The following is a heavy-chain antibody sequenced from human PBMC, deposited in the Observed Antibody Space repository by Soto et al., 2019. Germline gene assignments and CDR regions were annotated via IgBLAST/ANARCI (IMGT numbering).Heavy chain of an antibody. J-gene: IGHJ4*02. CDR2: ISDSGGST. CDR3: AKDGGWSLAVAGLFDY. D-gene: IGHD6-19*01. CDR1: GSTFSTDD. Sequence: GGSLRLSCVVSGSTFSTDDMSWVRQAPGRGLEWVSGISDSGGSTYYADSVKGRFTISRDNAKNTLYLQMKSLRVEDTALYYCAKDGGWSLAVAGLFDYWGPGTQVTVSS. V-gene: IGHV3-23*01.